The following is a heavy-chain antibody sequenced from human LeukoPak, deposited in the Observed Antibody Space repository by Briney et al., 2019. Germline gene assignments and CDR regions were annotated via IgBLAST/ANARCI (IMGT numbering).Heavy chain of an antibody. J-gene: IGHJ6*03. CDR1: GGSFSGYY. CDR2: INHSGST. Sequence: PSETLSLTCAVYGGSFSGYYWSRIRQPPGKGLEWIGEINHSGSTNYNPSLKSRVTISVDTSKNQFSLKLSSVTAADTAVYYCARGKVAQHYYYYYMDVWGKGTTVTVSS. CDR3: ARGKVAQHYYYYYMDV. V-gene: IGHV4-34*01. D-gene: IGHD5-12*01.